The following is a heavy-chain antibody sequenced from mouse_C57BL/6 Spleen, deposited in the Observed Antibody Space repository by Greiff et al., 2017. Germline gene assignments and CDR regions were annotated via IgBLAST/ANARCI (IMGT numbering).Heavy chain of an antibody. CDR3: AVYYDYDGGPFDY. CDR1: GYTFTSYW. Sequence: QVQLKQPGAELVKPGASVKLSCKASGYTFTSYWMHWVKQRPGQGLEWIGMIHPNSGSTNYNEKFKSKATLTVDKSSSTAYMQLSSLTSEDSAVYYCAVYYDYDGGPFDYWGQGTTLTVSS. V-gene: IGHV1-64*01. J-gene: IGHJ2*01. CDR2: IHPNSGST. D-gene: IGHD2-4*01.